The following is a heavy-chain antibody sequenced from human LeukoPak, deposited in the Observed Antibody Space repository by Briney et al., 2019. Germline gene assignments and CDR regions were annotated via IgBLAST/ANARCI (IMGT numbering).Heavy chain of an antibody. CDR1: GGTFSSYA. CDR2: IIPILGIA. J-gene: IGHJ4*02. D-gene: IGHD2-15*01. V-gene: IGHV1-69*04. Sequence: GSSVKVSCKASGGTFSSYAISWVRQAPGQGLEWMGRIIPILGIANYAQKFQGRVTITADKSTSTAYMELSSLRSEDTAVYYCARGYCSGGSYHSNDYWGQGTLVTVSS. CDR3: ARGYCSGGSYHSNDY.